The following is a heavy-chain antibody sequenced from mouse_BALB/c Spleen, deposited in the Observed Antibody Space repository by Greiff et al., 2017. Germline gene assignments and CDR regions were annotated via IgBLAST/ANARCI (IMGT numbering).Heavy chain of an antibody. CDR3: ARSGTMITPYAMDY. CDR1: GFTFSSFG. Sequence: VHLVESGGGLVQPGGSRKLSCAASGFTFSSFGMHWVRQAPEKGLEWVAYISSGSSTIYYADTVKGRFTISRDNPKNTLFLQMTSLRSEDTAMYYCARSGTMITPYAMDYWGQGTSVTVSS. D-gene: IGHD2-4*01. CDR2: ISSGSSTI. V-gene: IGHV5-17*02. J-gene: IGHJ4*01.